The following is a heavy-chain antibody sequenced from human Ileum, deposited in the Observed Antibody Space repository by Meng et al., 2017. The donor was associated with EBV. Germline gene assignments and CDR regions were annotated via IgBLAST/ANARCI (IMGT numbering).Heavy chain of an antibody. Sequence: QRRLEESGPGLGKPAGPLSLTCAVSGESIIRNYWWSWVRQPPGKGLEWIGEIYYNTNTNYNPSLKGRVTMSVDTSQNQFSLTLSSVTAADTAVYFCARKFSVVGSTDGWFDPWGQGTLVTVSS. CDR3: ARKFSVVGSTDGWFDP. CDR1: GESIIRNYW. CDR2: IYYNTNT. V-gene: IGHV4-4*01. D-gene: IGHD2-8*01. J-gene: IGHJ5*02.